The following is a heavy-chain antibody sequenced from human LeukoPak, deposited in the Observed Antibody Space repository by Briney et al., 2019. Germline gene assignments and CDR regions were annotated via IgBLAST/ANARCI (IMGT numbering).Heavy chain of an antibody. V-gene: IGHV3-21*01. CDR1: GFTFSSYS. Sequence: GGSLRLSCAASGFTFSSYSMNWVRQAPGKGLEWVSSISSSSSYIYYADSVKGRSTISRDNAKNSLYLQMNSLRAEDTAVYYCARVGGRGASAAGTIDYWGQGTLVTVS. J-gene: IGHJ4*02. CDR2: ISSSSSYI. D-gene: IGHD6-13*01. CDR3: ARVGGRGASAAGTIDY.